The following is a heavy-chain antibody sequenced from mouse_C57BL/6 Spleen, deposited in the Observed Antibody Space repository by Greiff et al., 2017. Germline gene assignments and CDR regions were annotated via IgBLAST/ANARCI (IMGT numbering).Heavy chain of an antibody. CDR2: IDPSDSET. J-gene: IGHJ4*01. CDR3: ARRHPHYYAMDY. CDR1: GYTFTSYW. V-gene: IGHV1-52*01. D-gene: IGHD3-1*01. Sequence: QVQLQQPGAELVRPGSSVKLSCKASGYTFTSYWMHWVKQRPIQGLEWIGNIDPSDSETHYNQKFKDKATLTVDKSSSTAYMQLSSLTSEDSAVYYCARRHPHYYAMDYWGQGTSVTVSS.